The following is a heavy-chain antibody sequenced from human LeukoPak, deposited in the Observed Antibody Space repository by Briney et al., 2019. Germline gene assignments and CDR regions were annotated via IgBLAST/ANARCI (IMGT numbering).Heavy chain of an antibody. CDR2: ISRSSIYK. V-gene: IGHV3-21*01. Sequence: GGSLRLSCAASGFTFSSYTMTWVRQAPGKGLEWVSSISRSSIYKYYADSLKGRFTISRDNAKNSLYLQMNNLRAEDTAVYYCARANYDSSGYYPLIYYWGQGTLVTVSS. CDR3: ARANYDSSGYYPLIYY. D-gene: IGHD3-22*01. J-gene: IGHJ4*02. CDR1: GFTFSSYT.